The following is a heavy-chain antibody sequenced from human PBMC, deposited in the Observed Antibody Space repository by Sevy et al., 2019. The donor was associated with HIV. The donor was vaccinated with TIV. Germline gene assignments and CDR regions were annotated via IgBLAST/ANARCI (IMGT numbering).Heavy chain of an antibody. CDR3: ARDLDSGGNAVYAY. D-gene: IGHD2-15*01. CDR2: INAISSNI. V-gene: IGHV3-21*01. Sequence: GGSLRLSCAASGFTFSSYAMNWVRQAPGKGLEWVSSINAISSNIYYADSVKGRFTISRDNAENSLYLQMNSVRAEDTAVYYCARDLDSGGNAVYAYWGQGTLVTDSS. J-gene: IGHJ4*02. CDR1: GFTFSSYA.